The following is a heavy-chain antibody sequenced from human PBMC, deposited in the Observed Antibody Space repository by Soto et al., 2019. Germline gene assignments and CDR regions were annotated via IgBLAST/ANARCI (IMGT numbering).Heavy chain of an antibody. J-gene: IGHJ5*02. CDR3: ARERPDGARLDP. V-gene: IGHV4-30-2*05. Sequence: PSETLSLTCAVSVGSIGSGGYSWNWIRQPPGKGLEWIGYIYHSGSTYYNPSLKSRVTISVDTSKNQFSLKLSSVTAADTAVYYCARERPDGARLDPWGQGTLVTVSS. CDR2: IYHSGST. CDR1: VGSIGSGGYS. D-gene: IGHD6-6*01.